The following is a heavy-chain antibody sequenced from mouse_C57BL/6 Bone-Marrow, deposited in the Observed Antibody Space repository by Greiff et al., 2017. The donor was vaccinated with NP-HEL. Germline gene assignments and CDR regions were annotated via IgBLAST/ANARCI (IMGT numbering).Heavy chain of an antibody. J-gene: IGHJ3*01. Sequence: EVHLVESGGGLVKPGGSLKLSCAASGFTFSDYGMHWVRQAPEKGLEWVAYISSGSSTIYYADTVKGRFTISRDNAKNTLFLQMTSLRSEDTAMYYCARGDRGGSGPSFAYWGQGTLVTVSA. CDR2: ISSGSSTI. D-gene: IGHD1-1*01. V-gene: IGHV5-17*01. CDR1: GFTFSDYG. CDR3: ARGDRGGSGPSFAY.